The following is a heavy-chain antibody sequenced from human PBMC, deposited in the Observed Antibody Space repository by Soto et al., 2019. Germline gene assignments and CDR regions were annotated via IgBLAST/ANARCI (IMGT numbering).Heavy chain of an antibody. Sequence: PGGSLRLSCEVSGFTFSAYWMHWVRQVPGKGLIRVSRISDDGSTTTYADSVKGRFTISRDNAKNTLYLQMNSLRADDTGLYYCTRGPRVSSTGTGAHWGQGTLVTVSS. D-gene: IGHD1-1*01. CDR2: ISDDGSTT. V-gene: IGHV3-74*01. J-gene: IGHJ4*02. CDR1: GFTFSAYW. CDR3: TRGPRVSSTGTGAH.